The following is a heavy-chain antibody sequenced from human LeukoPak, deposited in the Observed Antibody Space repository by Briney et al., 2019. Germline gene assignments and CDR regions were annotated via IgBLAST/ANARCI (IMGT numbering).Heavy chain of an antibody. CDR3: ATDGTPLRVGEVFFDN. Sequence: GGSLRLSCAASGFTFSSYDMNSVRQAPVRELEWISYISYISDSGTTIYYADSVKGRFTISRDDAKNSVYLQMNSLRDEDTAVYYCATDGTPLRVGEVFFDNWGQGTLVTVSS. V-gene: IGHV3-48*03. CDR1: GFTFSSYD. J-gene: IGHJ4*02. CDR2: ISDSGTTI. D-gene: IGHD3-10*01.